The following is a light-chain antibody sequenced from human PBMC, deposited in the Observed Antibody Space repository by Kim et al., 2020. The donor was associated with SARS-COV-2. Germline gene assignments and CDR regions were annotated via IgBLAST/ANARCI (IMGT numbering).Light chain of an antibody. J-gene: IGLJ1*01. CDR3: QSYDNSLSGSGV. CDR1: SANIGAGYD. V-gene: IGLV1-40*01. Sequence: VPISGTGSSANIGAGYDVHWYQQLPGTAPKLLIYGNSNRPSGVPDRFSGSKSGTSASLAITGLQAEDEADYYCQSYDNSLSGSGVFGTGTKVTVL. CDR2: GNS.